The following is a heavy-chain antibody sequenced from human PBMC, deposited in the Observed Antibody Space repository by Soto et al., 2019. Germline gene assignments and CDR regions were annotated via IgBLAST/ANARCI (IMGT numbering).Heavy chain of an antibody. D-gene: IGHD4-17*01. CDR3: ARVRQDYGDYDY. J-gene: IGHJ4*02. V-gene: IGHV3-64*01. CDR2: LSGNGRST. Sequence: EVQLVESGGDLVQPGGSLRLSCAASGFTFSMHAIHWVRQAPGKGLDFVSGLSGNGRSTYYANSVKDRFTISRDNSKNTLYLQMGSLRAEDTAVYYCARVRQDYGDYDYWGQGTLVTVSS. CDR1: GFTFSMHA.